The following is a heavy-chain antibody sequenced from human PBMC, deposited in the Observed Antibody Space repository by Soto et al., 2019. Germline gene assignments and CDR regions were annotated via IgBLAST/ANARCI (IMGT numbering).Heavy chain of an antibody. CDR3: ARDELGILDY. J-gene: IGHJ4*02. D-gene: IGHD7-27*01. CDR1: GGSISSGGYY. V-gene: IGHV4-31*03. Sequence: SETLSLTCTVSGGSISSGGYYWSWIRQHPGKGLEWIGYIYYSGSTYYNPSLKSRVTISVDTSKNQFSLKLSSVTAADTAVYYCARDELGILDYWGQGTLVTVSS. CDR2: IYYSGST.